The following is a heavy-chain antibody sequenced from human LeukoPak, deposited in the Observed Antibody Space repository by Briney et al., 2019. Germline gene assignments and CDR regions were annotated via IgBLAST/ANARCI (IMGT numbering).Heavy chain of an antibody. D-gene: IGHD1-26*01. CDR2: ISSSSSYI. V-gene: IGHV3-21*01. CDR3: ARDLGLGAFMDV. J-gene: IGHJ6*03. Sequence: KSGGSLRLSCAISGFAVSSNFMSWVRQAPGKGLEWVSSISSSSSYIYYADSVKGRFTISRDNAKNSLYLQMDSLRAEDTAVYYCARDLGLGAFMDVWGKGTTVTVSS. CDR1: GFAVSSNF.